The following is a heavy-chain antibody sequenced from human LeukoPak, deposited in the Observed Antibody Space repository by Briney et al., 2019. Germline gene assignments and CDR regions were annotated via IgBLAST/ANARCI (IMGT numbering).Heavy chain of an antibody. Sequence: GGPLRLSCAASGFMFSSYGMHGVPQAPGKGREGVAVIWYDGSNKEHALSVKGRFTISRDHSKNTLYLQMNSLRAEDTAVYYCARYVTTGTYFDHWGQGTLATVSS. V-gene: IGHV3-33*01. D-gene: IGHD4-17*01. CDR2: IWYDGSNK. CDR1: GFMFSSYG. J-gene: IGHJ4*02. CDR3: ARYVTTGTYFDH.